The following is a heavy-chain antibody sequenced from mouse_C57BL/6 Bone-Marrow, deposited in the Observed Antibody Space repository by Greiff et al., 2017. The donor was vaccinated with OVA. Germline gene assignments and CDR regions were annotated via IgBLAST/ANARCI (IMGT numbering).Heavy chain of an antibody. Sequence: VQLQESGAELAKPGASVKLSCKASGYTFTSYWMHWVKQRPGQGLEWIGYINPSSGYTKYNQKFKDKATLTADKSSSTAYMQLSSLTYEDSAVYDCAYYYGSTLWYFDVWGTGTTVTVSS. D-gene: IGHD1-1*01. V-gene: IGHV1-7*01. CDR1: GYTFTSYW. CDR2: INPSSGYT. J-gene: IGHJ1*03. CDR3: AYYYGSTLWYFDV.